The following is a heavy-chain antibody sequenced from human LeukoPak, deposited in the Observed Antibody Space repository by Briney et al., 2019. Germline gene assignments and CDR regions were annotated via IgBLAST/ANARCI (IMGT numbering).Heavy chain of an antibody. D-gene: IGHD2-2*02. Sequence: ASVKVSCKASGYTFTSYYMHWVRQAPGQGLEWMGIINPSGGSTNYAQRFQGRVTMTTDTSTSTVYMELSSLRSEDTAVYYCARDPTDCSTTSCYTSNWFDPWGQGTLVTVSS. V-gene: IGHV1-46*01. CDR1: GYTFTSYY. J-gene: IGHJ5*02. CDR3: ARDPTDCSTTSCYTSNWFDP. CDR2: INPSGGST.